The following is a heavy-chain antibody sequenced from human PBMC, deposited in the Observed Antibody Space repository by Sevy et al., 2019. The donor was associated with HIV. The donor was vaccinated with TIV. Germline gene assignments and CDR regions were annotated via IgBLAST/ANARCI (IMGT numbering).Heavy chain of an antibody. CDR3: ASRGIVGVTGFDY. D-gene: IGHD1-26*01. Sequence: GGSLRLSCAASGFIFSGYAMTWVRQRPGRGLEWVSGISGSGGSTYYADSVKGRFTISRDNSKNTLDRQMNSLRAEDTAVYYCASRGIVGVTGFDYWGQGTLVTVSS. V-gene: IGHV3-23*01. CDR1: GFIFSGYA. J-gene: IGHJ4*02. CDR2: ISGSGGST.